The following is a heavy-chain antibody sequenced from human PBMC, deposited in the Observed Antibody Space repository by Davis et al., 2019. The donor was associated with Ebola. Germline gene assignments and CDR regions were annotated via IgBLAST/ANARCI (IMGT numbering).Heavy chain of an antibody. CDR2: IYWNDDE. CDR3: AHGSGWLFDY. J-gene: IGHJ4*02. CDR1: AVSITSHY. D-gene: IGHD3-10*01. V-gene: IGHV2-5*01. Sequence: TLSLTCAVSAVSITSHYWSWIRQPPGKALEWLAFIYWNDDEHYSPSLKSRLTITKDTSKNQVVLTMTNMDPVDTATYYCAHGSGWLFDYWGQGTLVTVSS.